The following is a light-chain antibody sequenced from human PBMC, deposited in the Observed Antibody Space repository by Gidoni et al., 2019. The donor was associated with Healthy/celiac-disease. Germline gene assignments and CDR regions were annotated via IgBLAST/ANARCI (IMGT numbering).Light chain of an antibody. J-gene: IGKJ1*01. CDR3: QHSGT. Sequence: ELVLTQSPGTLSLSPGERATLSCRASQSVSSSYLAWYQQKPGQAPRLLIYGASSRATGIPDRFSGSGSGTDFTLTISRLEPEDFAVYYCQHSGTFGQGTKVEIK. V-gene: IGKV3-20*01. CDR1: QSVSSSY. CDR2: GAS.